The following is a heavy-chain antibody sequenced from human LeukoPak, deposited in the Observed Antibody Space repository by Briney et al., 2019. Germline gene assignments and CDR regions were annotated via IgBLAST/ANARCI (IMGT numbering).Heavy chain of an antibody. D-gene: IGHD5-12*01. CDR2: ISWNSGGI. J-gene: IGHJ4*02. CDR1: GFTFDDYA. Sequence: GGSLRLSCAASGFTFDDYAMPWVRQAPGKGLEWVSGISWNSGGIGYADSVKGRFTISRDNAKNSLYLQMNSLRAEDTAVYYCARDDSVSGYDYWGQGTLVTVSS. CDR3: ARDDSVSGYDY. V-gene: IGHV3-9*01.